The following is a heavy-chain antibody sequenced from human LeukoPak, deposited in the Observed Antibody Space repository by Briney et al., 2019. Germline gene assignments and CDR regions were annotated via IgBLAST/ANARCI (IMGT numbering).Heavy chain of an antibody. CDR1: GYTFTGYY. CDR2: INPNSGGT. CDR3: ARGSDIVATGNWFDP. D-gene: IGHD5-12*01. J-gene: IGHJ5*02. V-gene: IGHV1-2*02. Sequence: ASVKVSCKASGYTFTGYYMHWVRQAPGQGLEWMGWINPNSGGTNYAQKFQGRVTMTRDTSISTAYMELSRLRSDDTAVYCCARGSDIVATGNWFDPWGQGTLVTVSS.